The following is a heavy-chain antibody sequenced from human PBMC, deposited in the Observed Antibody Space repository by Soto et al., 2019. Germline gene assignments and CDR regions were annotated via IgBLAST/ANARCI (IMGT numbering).Heavy chain of an antibody. D-gene: IGHD3-22*01. CDR3: ARAQETYYYDSSGYYKGHDAFDI. CDR1: GDSVSSNSAA. V-gene: IGHV6-1*01. CDR2: TYYRSKWYN. J-gene: IGHJ3*02. Sequence: KQSQTLSLPCAISGDSVSSNSAAWNWIRQSPSRGLEWLGRTYYRSKWYNDYAVSVKSRITINPDTSKNQFSLQLNSVTPEDTAVYYCARAQETYYYDSSGYYKGHDAFDIWGQGTMVTVSS.